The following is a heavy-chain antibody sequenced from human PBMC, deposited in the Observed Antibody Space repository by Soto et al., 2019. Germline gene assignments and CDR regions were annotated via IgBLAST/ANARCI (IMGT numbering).Heavy chain of an antibody. Sequence: AXSDKVPCKAYGYTLPRYGISWLRQAPGQGLEWMGWISAYNGNTNYAQKLQGRVTMTTDTSTSTAYMELRSLRSDDTAVYYCARVSGGWFDPWGHGTLVTVSS. CDR1: GYTLPRYG. V-gene: IGHV1-18*04. J-gene: IGHJ5*02. CDR3: ARVSGGWFDP. CDR2: ISAYNGNT. D-gene: IGHD3-10*02.